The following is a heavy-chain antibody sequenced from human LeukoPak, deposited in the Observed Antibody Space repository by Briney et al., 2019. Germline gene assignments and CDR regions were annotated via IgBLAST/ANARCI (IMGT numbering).Heavy chain of an antibody. D-gene: IGHD2-2*01. CDR2: IYSGGST. CDR3: ARVGSSKGYYYYYYMDV. CDR1: GFTVSSNY. J-gene: IGHJ6*03. V-gene: IGHV3-53*01. Sequence: GGSLRLSCAASGFTVSSNYMGWVRQAPGKGLEWVSVIYSGGSTYYADSVKGRFTISRDNSKNTLYLQMNSLRAEDTAVYYCARVGSSKGYYYYYYMDVWGKGTTVTVSS.